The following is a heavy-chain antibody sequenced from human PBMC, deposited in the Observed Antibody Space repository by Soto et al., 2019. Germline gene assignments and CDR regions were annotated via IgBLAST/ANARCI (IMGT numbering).Heavy chain of an antibody. CDR2: ISSDGSSK. CDR3: ARWVGNGYLDF. CDR1: GFTFSYYT. V-gene: IGHV3-30-3*01. D-gene: IGHD2-8*01. Sequence: PGGSLRLSCAASGFTFSYYTMHWVCQAPGKGLEWVAVISSDGSSKYYADSVKGRFTISRDNSKNTLYLQMNSLRAEDTAVYYCARWVGNGYLDFWGQGTLVTVSS. J-gene: IGHJ4*02.